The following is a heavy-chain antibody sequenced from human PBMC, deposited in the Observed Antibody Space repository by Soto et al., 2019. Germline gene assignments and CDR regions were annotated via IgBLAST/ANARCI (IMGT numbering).Heavy chain of an antibody. CDR1: GDSIKYYY. Sequence: LSLTCTVSGDSIKYYYWSWIRHPPGKGLEWIGYIYYGGSTNYNPSLKSRVTISVDRSKNQFSLKLSSVTAADTAVYYCAGHYGSGSYGMDVWGQGTKVTVSS. CDR2: IYYGGST. J-gene: IGHJ6*02. CDR3: AGHYGSGSYGMDV. V-gene: IGHV4-59*08. D-gene: IGHD3-10*01.